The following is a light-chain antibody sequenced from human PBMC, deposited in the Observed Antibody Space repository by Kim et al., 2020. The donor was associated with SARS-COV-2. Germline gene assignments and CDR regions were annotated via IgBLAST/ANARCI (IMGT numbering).Light chain of an antibody. J-gene: IGKJ4*01. CDR3: LQHDTYPPT. CDR1: QDIRND. CDR2: TAS. V-gene: IGKV1-17*01. Sequence: DIQMTQSPSSLSASVGDRVTITCRASQDIRNDLGWYQLKPGKAPKRLIYTASSLQGGVPSRFSGSGSGTEFTLTISSLQPEDFATYFCLQHDTYPPTFGGGTKVDIK.